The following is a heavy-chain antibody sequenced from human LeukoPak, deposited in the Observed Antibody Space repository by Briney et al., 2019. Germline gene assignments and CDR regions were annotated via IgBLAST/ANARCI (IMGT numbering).Heavy chain of an antibody. CDR2: ISAYNGNT. CDR3: AREAPGYYGSGSYLYYFDY. D-gene: IGHD3-10*01. V-gene: IGHV1-18*01. CDR1: GYTFTSYG. Sequence: ASVKVSCKASGYTFTSYGISWVRQAPGQGLEWMGWISAYNGNTNYAQKLQGRVTMTTDTSTSTAYMELRSLRSDDTAVYYCAREAPGYYGSGSYLYYFDYWGQGTLVTVSS. J-gene: IGHJ4*02.